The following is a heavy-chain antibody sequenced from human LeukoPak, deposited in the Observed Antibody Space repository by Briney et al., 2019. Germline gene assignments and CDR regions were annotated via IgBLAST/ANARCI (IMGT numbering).Heavy chain of an antibody. Sequence: PSETLSLTCTVSGGSISSYYWSWIRQPAGKGLEWIGRIYTSGSTNYNPSLKSRVTISVDTSKNQFSLKLSSVTAADTAVYYCARVRGSIFGVVIIQYYYGMDVWGQGTTVTVSS. CDR1: GGSISSYY. CDR3: ARVRGSIFGVVIIQYYYGMDV. V-gene: IGHV4-4*07. J-gene: IGHJ6*02. CDR2: IYTSGST. D-gene: IGHD3-3*01.